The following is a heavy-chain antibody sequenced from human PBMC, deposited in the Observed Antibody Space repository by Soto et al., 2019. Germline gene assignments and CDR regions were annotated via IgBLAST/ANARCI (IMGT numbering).Heavy chain of an antibody. CDR3: ARGRGDYYYYYGMDV. J-gene: IGHJ6*02. D-gene: IGHD3-10*01. CDR2: IYYSGST. CDR1: GGSISSGGYY. V-gene: IGHV4-31*03. Sequence: QVQLQESGPGLVKPSQTLSLTCTVSGGSISSGGYYWSWIRQHPGKGLEWIGYIYYSGSTYYNPSLKSRVTISVDTSKNQFSLKRSSVTAADTAVYYCARGRGDYYYYYGMDVWGQGTTVTVSS.